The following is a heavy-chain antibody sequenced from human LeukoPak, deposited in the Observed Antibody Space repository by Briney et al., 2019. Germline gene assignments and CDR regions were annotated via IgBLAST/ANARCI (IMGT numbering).Heavy chain of an antibody. Sequence: ASVKVSCKASGYTFTSYYMHWVRQAPGQGLEWMGIINPSGGSTSYAQKFQGRVTMTRDTSTSTVYMELSSLRSDDTAVYYCARVIMYYDILTGYHSYYYMDVWGKGTTVTISS. J-gene: IGHJ6*03. CDR2: INPSGGST. CDR3: ARVIMYYDILTGYHSYYYMDV. D-gene: IGHD3-9*01. V-gene: IGHV1-46*01. CDR1: GYTFTSYY.